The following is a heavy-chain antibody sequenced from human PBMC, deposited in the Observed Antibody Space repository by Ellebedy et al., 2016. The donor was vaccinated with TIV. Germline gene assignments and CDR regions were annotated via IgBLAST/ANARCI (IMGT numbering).Heavy chain of an antibody. CDR1: GFTFSSYW. D-gene: IGHD6-19*01. J-gene: IGHJ4*02. Sequence: GESLKISXAASGFTFSSYWMSWVRQAPGKGLEWVANIKEDGSGKYYVDSVKGRFTISRDNAKNSVYLQMNNLRAEDTAVYYCARALGSGPCYWGQGTLVTVSS. V-gene: IGHV3-7*01. CDR3: ARALGSGPCY. CDR2: IKEDGSGK.